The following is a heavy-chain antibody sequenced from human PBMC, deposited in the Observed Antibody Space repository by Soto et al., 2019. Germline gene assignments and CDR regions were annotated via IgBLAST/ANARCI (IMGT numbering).Heavy chain of an antibody. D-gene: IGHD5-12*01. V-gene: IGHV4-34*01. CDR1: GGSFSGYY. Sequence: SEILSLTCAVYGGSFSGYYWSWIRQPPGKGLEWIGEINHSGSTNYNPSLKSRVTISVDTSKNQFSLKLSSVTAADTAVYYCARNKISKPRYSGYDYQNHRGKNWFDPWGQGTLVNVSS. CDR2: INHSGST. J-gene: IGHJ5*02. CDR3: ARNKISKPRYSGYDYQNHRGKNWFDP.